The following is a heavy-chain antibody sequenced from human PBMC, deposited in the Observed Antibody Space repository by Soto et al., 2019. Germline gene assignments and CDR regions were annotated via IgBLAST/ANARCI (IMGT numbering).Heavy chain of an antibody. V-gene: IGHV1-69*06. D-gene: IGHD3-22*01. Sequence: SVKVSCKASGGTFSSYAISWVRQAPGQGLEWMGGIIPIFGTANYAQKFQGRVTITADKSTSTAYMELSSLRSEDTAVYYCAREPYSYYYDSSGLGSESFQHWGPGTLVTVSS. CDR3: AREPYSYYYDSSGLGSESFQH. CDR1: GGTFSSYA. J-gene: IGHJ1*01. CDR2: IIPIFGTA.